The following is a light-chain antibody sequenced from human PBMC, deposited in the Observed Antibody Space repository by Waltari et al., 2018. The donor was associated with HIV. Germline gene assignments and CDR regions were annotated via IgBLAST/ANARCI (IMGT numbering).Light chain of an antibody. J-gene: IGLJ3*02. V-gene: IGLV1-47*01. Sequence: QPVLTQPPAASGTPGHGVTIPCSGSNSNIGTNSVYWYQHLPGMAPKLLIYRNNRRPAGIPDRFSGSRSGTSASLAISGLRSEDEADYYCATWDDSLIWVFGGGTKLTVL. CDR1: NSNIGTNS. CDR3: ATWDDSLIWV. CDR2: RNN.